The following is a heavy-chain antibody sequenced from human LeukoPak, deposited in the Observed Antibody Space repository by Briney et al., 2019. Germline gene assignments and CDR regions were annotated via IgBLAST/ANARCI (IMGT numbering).Heavy chain of an antibody. V-gene: IGHV5-51*01. J-gene: IGHJ4*02. CDR3: ARRTTAAGTHYFDY. CDR2: IYPGDSDS. CDR1: GYTFTSYW. D-gene: IGHD6-13*01. Sequence: GESLKISCKGSGYTFTSYWIGWVCQMPGKGLEWMGIIYPGDSDSRNSPSFQGQVTISADKSISTAYLQWSSLKTSDTAIYYCARRTTAAGTHYFDYWGQGTLVTVSS.